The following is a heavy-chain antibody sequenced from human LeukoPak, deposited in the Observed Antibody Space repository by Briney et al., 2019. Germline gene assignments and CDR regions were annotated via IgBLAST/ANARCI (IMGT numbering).Heavy chain of an antibody. CDR2: LNPNSGGT. CDR3: ARVGGYCTTTSCSYGMDV. Sequence: ASVKVSCKASGYTFTVYYVHWVRQAPGQGLEWMGWLNPNSGGTNYAQKFQGRVTVTRDTSISTAYVELSSLTSDDTAVYYCARVGGYCTTTSCSYGMDVWGQGTTVTVSS. CDR1: GYTFTVYY. D-gene: IGHD2-2*01. J-gene: IGHJ6*02. V-gene: IGHV1-2*02.